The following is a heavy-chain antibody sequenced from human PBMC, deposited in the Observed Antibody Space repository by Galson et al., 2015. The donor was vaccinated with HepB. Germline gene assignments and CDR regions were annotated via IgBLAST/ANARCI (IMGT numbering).Heavy chain of an antibody. D-gene: IGHD3-9*01. CDR2: IHDSGST. CDR3: ARTYYNFLTGYYRYYFDF. J-gene: IGHJ4*02. Sequence: LSLTCGVSGGPFSSYHWTWVRQPPGKGLEWIGFIHDSGSTYYNPTLNSRLTISVDRAKNQFSLKLSSVTVADTAVYHCARTYYNFLTGYYRYYFDFWGQGTLVTVSS. V-gene: IGHV4-30-4*08. CDR1: GGPFSSYH.